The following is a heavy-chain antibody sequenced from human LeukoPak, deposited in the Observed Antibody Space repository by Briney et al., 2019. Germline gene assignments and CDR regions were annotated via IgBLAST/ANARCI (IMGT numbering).Heavy chain of an antibody. CDR3: ARVRATFSPHFDN. D-gene: IGHD5-12*01. J-gene: IGHJ4*02. Sequence: PGESLRLSCAASGFTFSSYWMHWVRQAPAKGLMSVSRINSDGSITNYADSVKGRFTISRDNAKNTLYLQMNSLRAEDTAVYYCARVRATFSPHFDNWGQGTLVTVSS. CDR1: GFTFSSYW. CDR2: INSDGSIT. V-gene: IGHV3-74*01.